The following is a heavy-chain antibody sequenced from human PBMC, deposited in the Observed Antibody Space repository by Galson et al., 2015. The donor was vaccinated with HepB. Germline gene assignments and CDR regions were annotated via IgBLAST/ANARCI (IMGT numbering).Heavy chain of an antibody. CDR3: TRDLFCTNGVCYGNNWFDP. V-gene: IGHV3-49*03. D-gene: IGHD2-8*01. Sequence: SLRLSCAASGFTFGDYAMSWFRQAPGKGLEWVGFIRSKAYGGTTEYAASVKGRFTISRDDSKSIAYLQMNSLKTEDTAVYYCTRDLFCTNGVCYGNNWFDPWGQGTLVTVSS. J-gene: IGHJ5*02. CDR1: GFTFGDYA. CDR2: IRSKAYGGTT.